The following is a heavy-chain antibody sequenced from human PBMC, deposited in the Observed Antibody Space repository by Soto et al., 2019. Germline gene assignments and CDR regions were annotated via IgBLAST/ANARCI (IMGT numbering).Heavy chain of an antibody. D-gene: IGHD3-22*01. CDR1: GASFSGYY. Sequence: SETLSLTCAVYGASFSGYYWSWIRQPPGKGLEWIGEINHSGFTNYSPSLKSRVTISVDTSKNQFSLKTEDTAVYYCTFPRITMIPRYYYGMDVWGQGTTVTVSS. CDR2: INHSGFT. J-gene: IGHJ6*02. CDR3: TMIPRYYYGMDV. V-gene: IGHV4-34*01.